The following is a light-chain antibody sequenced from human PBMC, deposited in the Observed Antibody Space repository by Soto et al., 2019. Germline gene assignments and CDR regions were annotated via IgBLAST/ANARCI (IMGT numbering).Light chain of an antibody. CDR2: WGS. J-gene: IGKJ2*03. Sequence: TQSPATLSVSLGEEVTLSCRASQSVGPNLAWYQQRTGQAPRLLIHWGSTRANGVPARFRGSGRGTDFTLTISSLQSEDLAVYYCQQYENWPPYSFGQGTKLEIK. V-gene: IGKV3-15*01. CDR1: QSVGPN. CDR3: QQYENWPPYS.